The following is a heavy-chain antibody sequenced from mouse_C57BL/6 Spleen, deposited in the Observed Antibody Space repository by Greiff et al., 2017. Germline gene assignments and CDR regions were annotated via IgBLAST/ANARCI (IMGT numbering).Heavy chain of an antibody. D-gene: IGHD1-1*01. V-gene: IGHV1-50*01. CDR3: ASTVITTPVDY. J-gene: IGHJ2*01. Sequence: QVQLQQPGAELVKPGASVKLSCKASGYTFTSYWMQWVKQRPGQGLEWIGEIDPSDSYTNYNQKFKGKATLTVDTSSSTAYMQLSSLTSEDSAVYCRASTVITTPVDYWGQGTTLTVSS. CDR2: IDPSDSYT. CDR1: GYTFTSYW.